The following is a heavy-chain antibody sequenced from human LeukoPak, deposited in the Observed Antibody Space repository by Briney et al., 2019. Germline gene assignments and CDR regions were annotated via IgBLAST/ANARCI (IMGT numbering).Heavy chain of an antibody. CDR1: GYTFTSYG. CDR2: IIPIFGTA. CDR3: ARPSYRQLAYFDY. V-gene: IGHV1-69*13. Sequence: SVKVSCTASGYTFTSYGISWVRQAPGQGLEWMGGIIPIFGTANYAQKFQGRVTITADEFTSTAYMELSSLRSEDTAVYYCARPSYRQLAYFDYWGQGTLVTVSS. D-gene: IGHD6-13*01. J-gene: IGHJ4*02.